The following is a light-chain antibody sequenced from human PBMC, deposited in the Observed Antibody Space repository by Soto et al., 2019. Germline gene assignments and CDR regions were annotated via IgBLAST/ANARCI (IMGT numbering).Light chain of an antibody. CDR3: QQYNNWPPGT. CDR1: QSVSSN. CDR2: GAS. J-gene: IGKJ1*01. V-gene: IGKV3-15*01. Sequence: EIVMTQSPATLSVSPGERATLSCRASQSVSSNLAWYQQKPGQAPRLLIYGASNRATGIPARFSGSGSGTEFTPTISSLQSEDFAVYHCQQYNNWPPGTFGPGTKVEIK.